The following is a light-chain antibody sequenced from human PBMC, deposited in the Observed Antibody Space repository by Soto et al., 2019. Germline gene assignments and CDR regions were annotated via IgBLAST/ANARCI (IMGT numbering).Light chain of an antibody. CDR1: QSISNW. V-gene: IGKV1-5*01. J-gene: IGKJ1*01. CDR2: HAC. Sequence: DIEITQSPPSLSASVGGRVTITCRASQSISNWLAWYQQKPGPAPKVLIYHACNLQSGVPSRFSGSGSGTEFTLTISSLQPDDVSTYYCQPYNSYSFGQGTKVDIK. CDR3: QPYNSYS.